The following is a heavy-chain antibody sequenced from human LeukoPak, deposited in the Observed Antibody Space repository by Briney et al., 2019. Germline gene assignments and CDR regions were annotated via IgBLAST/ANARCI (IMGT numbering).Heavy chain of an antibody. J-gene: IGHJ4*02. V-gene: IGHV3-33*01. Sequence: GRSLRLSCAASGFTCSSYGMHWVRQAPGKGLEWVAVIWNDGSNKYYADSVKGRFTISRDNSKNTLYLQMNSLRAEDTAVYYCARDGELAYYYDSSGYFDYWGQGTLVTVSS. CDR2: IWNDGSNK. CDR1: GFTCSSYG. CDR3: ARDGELAYYYDSSGYFDY. D-gene: IGHD3-22*01.